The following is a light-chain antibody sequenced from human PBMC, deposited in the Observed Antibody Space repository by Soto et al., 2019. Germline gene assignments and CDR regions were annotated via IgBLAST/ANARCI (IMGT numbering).Light chain of an antibody. CDR1: SSDVGSYNR. V-gene: IGLV2-18*01. CDR2: EVS. Sequence: QSALTQPPSVSGSPGQSVTISCTGTSSDVGSYNRVSWYQQPPGTAPKLMIYEVSNRPSRVPDRFSGSKSGNTASLTISGLQAEDEADDYSSLYTSSSTGVFGAGTKLTVL. J-gene: IGLJ2*01. CDR3: SLYTSSSTGV.